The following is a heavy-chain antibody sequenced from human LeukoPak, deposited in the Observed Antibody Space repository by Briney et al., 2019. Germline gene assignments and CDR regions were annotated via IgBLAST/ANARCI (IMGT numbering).Heavy chain of an antibody. CDR1: GFTFSSYA. CDR2: ISGSGDST. V-gene: IGHV3-23*01. J-gene: IGHJ4*02. Sequence: GGSLRLSCAASGFTFSSYAMSWVRQAPGKGLEWVSAISGSGDSTYYADSVKGRFTISRDNSKNTLYLQMNSLRAEDTAVYYCAKDRVWEQWLEYYFDYWGQGTLVTVST. D-gene: IGHD6-19*01. CDR3: AKDRVWEQWLEYYFDY.